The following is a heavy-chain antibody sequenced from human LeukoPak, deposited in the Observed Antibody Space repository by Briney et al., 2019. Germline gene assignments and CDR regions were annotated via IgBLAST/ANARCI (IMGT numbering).Heavy chain of an antibody. V-gene: IGHV4-61*01. J-gene: IGHJ3*02. CDR3: ARSGGSGWYSFGAFDI. CDR2: IYYSGST. CDR1: GYSISSGYY. D-gene: IGHD6-19*01. Sequence: SETLSLTCTVSGYSISSGYYWSWIRQPPGKGLEWIGYIYYSGSTNYNPSLKSRVTISVDTSKNQFSLKLSSVTAADTAVYYCARSGGSGWYSFGAFDIWGQGTMVTVSS.